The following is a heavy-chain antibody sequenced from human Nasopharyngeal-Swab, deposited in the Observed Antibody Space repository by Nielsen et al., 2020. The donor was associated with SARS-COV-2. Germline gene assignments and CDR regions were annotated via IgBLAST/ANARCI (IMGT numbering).Heavy chain of an antibody. CDR3: TTDRGFWSGRDTFDI. D-gene: IGHD3-3*01. Sequence: ESLKIPCAASGFTFSNAWMNWVRQAPGKGLEWVGRIKSKTDGGTLDYAAPVKGRFTISRDDSKNTLYLQMNSLNTEDTAVYYCTTDRGFWSGRDTFDIWGQGTMVTVSS. CDR1: GFTFSNAW. J-gene: IGHJ3*02. CDR2: IKSKTDGGTL. V-gene: IGHV3-15*07.